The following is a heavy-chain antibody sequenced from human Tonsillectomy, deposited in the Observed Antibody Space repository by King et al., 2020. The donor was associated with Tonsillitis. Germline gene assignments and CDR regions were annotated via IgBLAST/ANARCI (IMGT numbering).Heavy chain of an antibody. V-gene: IGHV4-34*01. D-gene: IGHD2-2*02. J-gene: IGHJ6*03. CDR2: INDSVST. CDR1: GGSFSGYY. Sequence: VQLQQWGAGLLKPSETLSLTCAVNGGSFSGYYWTWIRQPPGKGLEWIGEINDSVSTNCNSSLKSRGTIAVYTSKKQFSLRLRSVTAADTAVYYFARYTYYYYMDVWGKGTTVTVSS. CDR3: ARYTYYYYMDV.